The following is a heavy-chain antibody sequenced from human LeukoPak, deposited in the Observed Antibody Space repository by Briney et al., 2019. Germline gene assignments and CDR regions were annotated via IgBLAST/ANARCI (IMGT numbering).Heavy chain of an antibody. J-gene: IGHJ4*02. CDR2: IFYSGST. CDR3: ARRGESNRNYFDH. Sequence: PSETLSLTCTVSGGSISSYHWSWIRQPPGKGLEWIGYIFYSGSTTYNPSLRSRVTISVDTSKNQFSLKLSSVTAADTAVYYCARRGESNRNYFDHWGQGTLVTVSS. D-gene: IGHD4-11*01. CDR1: GGSISSYH. V-gene: IGHV4-59*01.